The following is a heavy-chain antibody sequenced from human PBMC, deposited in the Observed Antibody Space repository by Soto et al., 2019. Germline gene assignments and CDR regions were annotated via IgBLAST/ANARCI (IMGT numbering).Heavy chain of an antibody. V-gene: IGHV3-15*07. CDR2: IKTKTDGGTT. CDR3: TTQGTFYYDSSGYYNAY. D-gene: IGHD3-22*01. J-gene: IGHJ4*02. Sequence: GVSLRLSCAASGFTFSNAWMNWVRQAPGKGLEWVGRIKTKTDGGTTDYAAPVKGRFTISRDDSKNTLYLQMNSLKTEDTAVYYCTTQGTFYYDSSGYYNAYWGQGTLVTAPQ. CDR1: GFTFSNAW.